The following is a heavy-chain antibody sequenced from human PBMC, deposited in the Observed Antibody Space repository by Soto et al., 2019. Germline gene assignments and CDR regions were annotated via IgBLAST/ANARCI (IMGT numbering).Heavy chain of an antibody. Sequence: SETLSLTCTVSGGSISSSSYYWGWIRQPPGKGLEWIGSIYYSGSTYYNPSLKSRVTISVDTSKNQFSLKLSSVTAADTAVYYCARSPHFDWFPAPHNWFDPWGLGILVTVSS. D-gene: IGHD3-9*01. J-gene: IGHJ5*02. V-gene: IGHV4-39*01. CDR3: ARSPHFDWFPAPHNWFDP. CDR2: IYYSGST. CDR1: GGSISSSSYY.